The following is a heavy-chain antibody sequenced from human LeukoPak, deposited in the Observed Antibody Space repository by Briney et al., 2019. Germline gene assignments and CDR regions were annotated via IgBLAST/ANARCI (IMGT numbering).Heavy chain of an antibody. CDR2: INHSGST. D-gene: IGHD1-26*01. Sequence: PSETLSLTCTVSGGSISSSSYYWGWLRQPPGKGLEWIGEINHSGSTNYNPSLKSRVTISVDTSKNQFSLKLSSVTAADTAVYYCARGSLRVGPRNWFDPWGQGTLVTVSS. CDR3: ARGSLRVGPRNWFDP. V-gene: IGHV4-39*07. J-gene: IGHJ5*02. CDR1: GGSISSSSYY.